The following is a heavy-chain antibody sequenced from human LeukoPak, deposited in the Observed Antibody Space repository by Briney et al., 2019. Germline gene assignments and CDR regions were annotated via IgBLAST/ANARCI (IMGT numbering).Heavy chain of an antibody. D-gene: IGHD4-23*01. CDR2: IYYSGST. CDR3: ARAYGTAVAYYFDY. J-gene: IGHJ4*02. CDR1: GGSISSYY. Sequence: PSETLSLTCTVSGGSISSYYWSWIRQPPGKGLEWIGYIYYSGSTNYNPSLKSRVAISVDTSKNQFSLKLSSVTAADTAVHYCARAYGTAVAYYFDYWGQGTLVTVSS. V-gene: IGHV4-59*08.